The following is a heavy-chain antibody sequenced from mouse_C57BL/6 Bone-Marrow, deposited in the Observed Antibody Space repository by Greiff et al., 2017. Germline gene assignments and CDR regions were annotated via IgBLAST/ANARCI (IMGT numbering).Heavy chain of an antibody. CDR3: ARHSYYSNFIAY. CDR1: GFTFSDYY. CDR2: ISNGGGST. J-gene: IGHJ3*01. Sequence: EVKLMESGGGLVQPGGSLKLSCAASGFTFSDYYMYWVRQTPEKRLEWVAYISNGGGSTYYPDTVKGRFTISRDNAKNTLYLQMSRLKPEDTAMYYCARHSYYSNFIAYWGQGTLVTVSA. D-gene: IGHD2-5*01. V-gene: IGHV5-12*01.